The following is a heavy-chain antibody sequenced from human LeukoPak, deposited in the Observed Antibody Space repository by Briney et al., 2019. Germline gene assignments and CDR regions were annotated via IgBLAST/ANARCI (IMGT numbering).Heavy chain of an antibody. Sequence: GESLKISCKSSGYSFISYWIGWVRQMPGKGLEWVGIIYPGDSDTRYSPSFQGQVTISADKSISTAFLQWGSLKASDTAMYYCARFNNWFDPWGQGTLVTVSS. CDR3: ARFNNWFDP. CDR1: GYSFISYW. V-gene: IGHV5-51*01. J-gene: IGHJ5*02. CDR2: IYPGDSDT.